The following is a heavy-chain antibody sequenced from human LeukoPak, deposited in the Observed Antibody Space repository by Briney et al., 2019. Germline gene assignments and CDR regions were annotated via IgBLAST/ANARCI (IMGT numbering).Heavy chain of an antibody. CDR2: IYYTGNT. CDR1: GASISYNY. V-gene: IGHV4-59*01. Sequence: SETLSLTCTASGASISYNYWNWIRQPPGKGLEWIGYIYYTGNTNYNPSLKSRLSISVDTSKNQFSLKLSSVTAADTAVYYCARGYYYAFDVWGQGTTVTVSS. J-gene: IGHJ6*02. CDR3: ARGYYYAFDV.